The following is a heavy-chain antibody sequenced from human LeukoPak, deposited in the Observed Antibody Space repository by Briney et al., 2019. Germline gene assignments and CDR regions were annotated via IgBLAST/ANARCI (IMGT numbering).Heavy chain of an antibody. Sequence: SETLSLTCAVYGGSFSGYYWSWIRQPPGKGLEWIGEINHSGSTNYNPSLKSRVTISVDTSKNQFSLKLSSVTAADTAVYYCARGLRYSSGWYGYWDQGTLVTVSS. CDR1: GGSFSGYY. V-gene: IGHV4-34*01. CDR2: INHSGST. CDR3: ARGLRYSSGWYGY. D-gene: IGHD6-19*01. J-gene: IGHJ4*02.